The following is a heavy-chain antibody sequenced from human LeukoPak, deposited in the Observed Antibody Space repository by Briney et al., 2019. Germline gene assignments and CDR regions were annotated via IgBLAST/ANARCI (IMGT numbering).Heavy chain of an antibody. Sequence: GASVKVSCKASGGTFSSYAISWVRQAPGQGLEWMGWISAYNGNTNYAQKLQGRVTMTTDTSTSTAYMELRSLRSDDTAVYYCARPVGDILTGYYSSGRWYFDLWGRGTLVTVSS. J-gene: IGHJ2*01. V-gene: IGHV1-18*01. D-gene: IGHD3-9*01. CDR3: ARPVGDILTGYYSSGRWYFDL. CDR2: ISAYNGNT. CDR1: GGTFSSYA.